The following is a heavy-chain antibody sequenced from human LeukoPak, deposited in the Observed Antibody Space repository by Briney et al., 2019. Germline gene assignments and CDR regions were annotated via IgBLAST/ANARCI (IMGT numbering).Heavy chain of an antibody. CDR3: ARTQKDTAMAYFDY. J-gene: IGHJ4*02. D-gene: IGHD5-18*01. Sequence: SETLSLTCTVSGGSISSGGYYWSWIRQHPGKGLEWIGYIYYSGSTNYNPSLKSRVTISVDTSKNQFSLKLSSVTAADTAVYYCARTQKDTAMAYFDYWGQGTLVTVSS. CDR1: GGSISSGGYY. CDR2: IYYSGST. V-gene: IGHV4-61*08.